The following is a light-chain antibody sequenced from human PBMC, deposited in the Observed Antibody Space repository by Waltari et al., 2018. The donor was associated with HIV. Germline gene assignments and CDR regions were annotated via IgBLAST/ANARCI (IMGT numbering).Light chain of an antibody. J-gene: IGLJ3*02. CDR2: EVS. CDR1: SSDVGGYNY. Sequence: QSALTQPPSASGSPGQSVTNSCTGTSSDVGGYNYVSWYQQHPGKAPKFIIYEVSKRPSGVPDRFSGSKSGNTASLTVSGLQAEDEADYYCSSYAGSNWVFGGGTKLTVL. V-gene: IGLV2-8*01. CDR3: SSYAGSNWV.